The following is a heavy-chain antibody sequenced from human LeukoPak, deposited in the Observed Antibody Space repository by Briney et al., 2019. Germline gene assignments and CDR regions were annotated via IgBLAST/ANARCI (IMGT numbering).Heavy chain of an antibody. D-gene: IGHD3-16*01. Sequence: GASVKVSCKASGYTFTSYDINWVRQATGQGLEWMGWMNPNSGNTGYAQKFQGRVTMTRNTSTSTAYMELSSLRSEDAAVYYCARARGDRDWFDPWGQGTLVTVSS. J-gene: IGHJ5*02. V-gene: IGHV1-8*01. CDR1: GYTFTSYD. CDR3: ARARGDRDWFDP. CDR2: MNPNSGNT.